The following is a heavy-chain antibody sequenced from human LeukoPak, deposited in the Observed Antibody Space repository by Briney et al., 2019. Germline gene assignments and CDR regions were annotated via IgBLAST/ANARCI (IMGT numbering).Heavy chain of an antibody. CDR3: ARWDGTGKVTWFDP. V-gene: IGHV1-69*05. CDR2: IIPIFGTA. D-gene: IGHD5-18*01. CDR1: GGTFSSYA. J-gene: IGHJ5*02. Sequence: SVKVSCKASGGTFSSYAISWVRQAPGQGLEWMGGIIPIFGTANYVQKFQGRVTITTDESTSTAYMELSSLRSEDTAVYYCARWDGTGKVTWFDPWGQGTLVTVSS.